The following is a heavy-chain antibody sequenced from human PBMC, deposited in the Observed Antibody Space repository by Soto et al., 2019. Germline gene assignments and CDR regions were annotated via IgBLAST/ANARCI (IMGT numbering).Heavy chain of an antibody. CDR3: ASVAIFGVVIMYFDY. Sequence: QVQLVQSGAEVKKPGSSVKVSCKASGGTFSSYAISWVRQAPGQGLEWMGGIIPIFGTANYAQKFQGRVTITADESTSTAYMEPSSLRSEDTAVYYCASVAIFGVVIMYFDYWGQGTLVTVSS. CDR2: IIPIFGTA. V-gene: IGHV1-69*12. CDR1: GGTFSSYA. D-gene: IGHD3-3*01. J-gene: IGHJ4*02.